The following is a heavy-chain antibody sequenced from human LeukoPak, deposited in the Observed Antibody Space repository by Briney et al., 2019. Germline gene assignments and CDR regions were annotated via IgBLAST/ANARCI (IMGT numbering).Heavy chain of an antibody. J-gene: IGHJ5*02. Sequence: SVKVSCKASGGTFSSYAISWVRQAPGQGLEWMGGIIPIFGTANYAQKFQGRVTITTDESTSTAYMELSRLRSEDTAVYYCARQFWSGYYTRFDPWGQGTLVTVSS. CDR3: ARQFWSGYYTRFDP. CDR1: GGTFSSYA. D-gene: IGHD3-3*02. CDR2: IIPIFGTA. V-gene: IGHV1-69*05.